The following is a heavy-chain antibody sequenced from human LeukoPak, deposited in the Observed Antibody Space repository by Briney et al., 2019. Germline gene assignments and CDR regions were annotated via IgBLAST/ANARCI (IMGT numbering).Heavy chain of an antibody. J-gene: IGHJ4*02. CDR3: ARELPFDY. CDR1: GFTFRSYW. CDR2: ISGDGSST. Sequence: PGGSLRLSXAASGFTFRSYWMHWVRQAPGKGLVWVSRISGDGSSTTYAESVKGRFTISRDNAKNTLYLQMNSLRAEDTAVYYCARELPFDYWGQGTLVTVSS. V-gene: IGHV3-74*01.